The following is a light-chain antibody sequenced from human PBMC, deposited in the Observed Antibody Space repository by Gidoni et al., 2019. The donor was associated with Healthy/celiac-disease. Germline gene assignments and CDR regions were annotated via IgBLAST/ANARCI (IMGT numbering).Light chain of an antibody. CDR1: QSVSSN. J-gene: IGKJ5*01. Sequence: EIVMTQSPATLSVSPGERATLSCRASQSVSSNLAWYQQKPGQAPRLLNYGASTRATGIPARFSGSGSGTEFTLTISSLQSEDFAVYYCQQYNNWPLTFXQXTRLXIK. V-gene: IGKV3-15*01. CDR2: GAS. CDR3: QQYNNWPLT.